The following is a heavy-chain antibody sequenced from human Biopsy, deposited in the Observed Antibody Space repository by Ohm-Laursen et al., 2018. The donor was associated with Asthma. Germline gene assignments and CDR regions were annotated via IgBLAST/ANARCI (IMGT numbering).Heavy chain of an antibody. CDR3: ARGPEWSGLDI. Sequence: SETLSLTCSMYGLSSSAYYWTWIRQTPGKGLEWIGESDHRGNTNTNATLKSRVTLSKAKPANEFSLKMKSVTAADTAIYYCARGPEWSGLDIWGQGTTVTVSS. D-gene: IGHD3-3*01. V-gene: IGHV4-34*01. CDR2: SDHRGNT. CDR1: GLSSSAYY. J-gene: IGHJ6*02.